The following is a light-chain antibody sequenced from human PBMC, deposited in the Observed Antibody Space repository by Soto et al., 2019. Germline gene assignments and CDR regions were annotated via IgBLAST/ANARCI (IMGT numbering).Light chain of an antibody. CDR1: QSISSY. Sequence: DIQMTHSASSLSASVGDRVNITCGASQSISSYLNWYQQKPGKAPKILIYAASSLQSGVPSRFSGSGYGTDFNLTISSLQTEDFATYYCQQANSFPKTFGQGTKVDIK. V-gene: IGKV1-39*01. CDR2: AAS. J-gene: IGKJ1*01. CDR3: QQANSFPKT.